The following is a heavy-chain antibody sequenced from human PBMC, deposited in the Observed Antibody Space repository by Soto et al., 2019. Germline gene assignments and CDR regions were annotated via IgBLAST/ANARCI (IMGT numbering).Heavy chain of an antibody. D-gene: IGHD3-3*01. CDR1: GGSFSGYQ. Sequence: PSETLSLTCAVYGGSFSGYQWTWIRQTPGKGLEWIGEINDTGNINYNPSLKSRVTIFIDTPKKQISLKLSSVTAADTAVYYCTRAVWSGYYDYWGQGTLVTVSS. J-gene: IGHJ4*02. CDR3: TRAVWSGYYDY. V-gene: IGHV4-34*01. CDR2: INDTGNI.